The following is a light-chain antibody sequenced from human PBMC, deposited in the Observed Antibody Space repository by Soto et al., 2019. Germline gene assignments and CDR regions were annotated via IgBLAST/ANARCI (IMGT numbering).Light chain of an antibody. CDR1: HSFSSSY. Sequence: NGLTQSPCTLSLSPGERATLSCRVSHSFSSSYLAWYQQKPGQAPRLLIYGASSRATGIPDRFSGSGSGTDFTLTISRLEPEDFAVYYCQQYGSSPETFGQGTKVDIK. V-gene: IGKV3-20*01. CDR2: GAS. CDR3: QQYGSSPET. J-gene: IGKJ1*01.